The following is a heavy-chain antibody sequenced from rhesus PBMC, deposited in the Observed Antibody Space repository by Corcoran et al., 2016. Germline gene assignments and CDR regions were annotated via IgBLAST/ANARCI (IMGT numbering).Heavy chain of an antibody. CDR3: ARDKECSLDL. CDR1: GGSLSGYW. J-gene: IGHJ5-2*02. D-gene: IGHD3-22*01. Sequence: QVQLQESGPGLVKSSETLSLTCAVSGGSLSGYWWVWFWQPPGRGLEWIGLVTTSWTNYLHPSLKSRVTLSVDTSKNQVFLKLSPVTVADTAVYYCARDKECSLDLWGRGVLVTVSS. CDR2: VTTSWTN. V-gene: IGHV4S14*01.